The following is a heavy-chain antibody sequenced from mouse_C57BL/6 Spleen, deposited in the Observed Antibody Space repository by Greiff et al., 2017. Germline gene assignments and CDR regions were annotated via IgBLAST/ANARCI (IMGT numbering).Heavy chain of an antibody. CDR1: GYPFTDYE. J-gene: IGHJ3*01. Sequence: VQLQQSGAELVRPGASVTLSCKASGYPFTDYEMHWVKQTPVPGLEWIGAIDPETGGTASNQKFKGKAILTADKSSSTAYMELLSLTSEDSAGYYCTRSAIYGSSPWFAYWGQGTLVTVSA. CDR3: TRSAIYGSSPWFAY. D-gene: IGHD1-1*01. V-gene: IGHV1-15*01. CDR2: IDPETGGT.